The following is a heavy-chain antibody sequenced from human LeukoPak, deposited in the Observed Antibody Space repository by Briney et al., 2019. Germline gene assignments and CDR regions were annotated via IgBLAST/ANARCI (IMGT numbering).Heavy chain of an antibody. D-gene: IGHD3-22*01. J-gene: IGHJ6*02. Sequence: GGSLRLSCAASGFTFSNAWMSWVRQAPGKGLEWVGRIKSKTDGGTTDYAAPVKGRFNISRDDSKNTLYLQMNSLKTEDTAVYYCTTEGSLSSGYLVPVYYGMDVWGQGTTVTVSS. CDR2: IKSKTDGGTT. CDR3: TTEGSLSSGYLVPVYYGMDV. CDR1: GFTFSNAW. V-gene: IGHV3-15*01.